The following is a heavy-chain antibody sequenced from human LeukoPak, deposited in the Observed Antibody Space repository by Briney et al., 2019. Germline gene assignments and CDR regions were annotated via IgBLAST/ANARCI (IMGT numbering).Heavy chain of an antibody. CDR2: IHHSGST. CDR1: GVSISSNLW. V-gene: IGHV4-4*02. CDR3: ARVAWVAAAGTSPLYYYYYYYMDV. D-gene: IGHD6-13*01. J-gene: IGHJ6*03. Sequence: SGTLSLTCAVSGVSISSNLWWTWVRQPPGKGLEWIAEIHHSGSTNYNPSLKSRVTISVDTSKNQFSLKLSSVTAADTAVYYCARVAWVAAAGTSPLYYYYYYYMDVWGKGTTVTVSS.